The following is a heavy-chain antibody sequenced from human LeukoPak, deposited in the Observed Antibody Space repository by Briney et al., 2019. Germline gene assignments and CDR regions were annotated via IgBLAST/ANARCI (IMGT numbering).Heavy chain of an antibody. CDR3: ARHLGVRYSSGWYAEGWFDP. V-gene: IGHV4-4*07. Sequence: SETLSLTCTVSGGSISNYYWSCIRQRAGKGLEWIGRIFSSGSTSYNPSLKSRVTISVDTSKNQFSLKLSSVTAADTAVYYCARHLGVRYSSGWYAEGWFDPWGQGTLVTVSS. CDR2: IFSSGST. J-gene: IGHJ5*02. D-gene: IGHD6-19*01. CDR1: GGSISNYY.